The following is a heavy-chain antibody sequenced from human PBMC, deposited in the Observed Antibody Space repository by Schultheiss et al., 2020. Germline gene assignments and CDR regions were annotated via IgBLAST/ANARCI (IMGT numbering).Heavy chain of an antibody. Sequence: SQTLSLTCTVSGGSISSGDYYWSWIRQPPGRGLEWIEYIHYSGSPSYNPSLKSRVSLSVDTSKNQFSLKVDSVAAADTAVYYWARASGWNHVFFDYWGQGTLVNVYS. J-gene: IGHJ4*02. D-gene: IGHD1-14*01. CDR3: ARASGWNHVFFDY. V-gene: IGHV4-30-4*01. CDR1: GGSISSGDYY. CDR2: IHYSGSP.